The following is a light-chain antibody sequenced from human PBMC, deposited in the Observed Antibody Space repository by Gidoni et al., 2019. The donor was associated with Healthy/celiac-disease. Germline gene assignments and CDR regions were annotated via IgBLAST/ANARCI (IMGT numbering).Light chain of an antibody. J-gene: IGKJ4*01. CDR3: QQRSNWPPILT. Sequence: EIVLTQSTATLSLSPGERATLSCRASQSVSSYLAWYQQKPGQAPRLLIYDASNRATGIPARFSGSGSGPDFTLTISSLEPEDFAVYYCQQRSNWPPILTFGGGTKVEIK. CDR2: DAS. CDR1: QSVSSY. V-gene: IGKV3-11*01.